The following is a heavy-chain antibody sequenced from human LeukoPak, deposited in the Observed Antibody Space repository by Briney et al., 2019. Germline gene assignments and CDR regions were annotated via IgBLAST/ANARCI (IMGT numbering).Heavy chain of an antibody. J-gene: IGHJ4*02. CDR3: ARDPGWPYYFDY. CDR2: ISYDGSNK. Sequence: PGGSLRLSCAASGFTFSSYAMHWVRQAPGKGLEWVAVISYDGSNKYYADSVKGLFTISRDNSKNTLYLQMNSLRAEDTAVYYCARDPGWPYYFDYWGQGTLVTVSS. V-gene: IGHV3-30-3*01. D-gene: IGHD6-19*01. CDR1: GFTFSSYA.